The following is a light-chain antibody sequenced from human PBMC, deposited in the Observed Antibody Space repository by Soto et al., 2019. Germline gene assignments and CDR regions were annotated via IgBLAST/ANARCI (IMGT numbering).Light chain of an antibody. CDR2: GTT. CDR3: QSYDGTLSGSYV. V-gene: IGLV1-40*01. J-gene: IGLJ1*01. CDR1: SSNIGAGYD. Sequence: QSVLTQPPSVSGAPGQRVTISCTGSSSNIGAGYDVLWYQQLPGTAPKLIIYGTTNRPSGVPDRFSGSKSGTSASLAITGLQAEDEADYYCQSYDGTLSGSYVFGVGTKLTVL.